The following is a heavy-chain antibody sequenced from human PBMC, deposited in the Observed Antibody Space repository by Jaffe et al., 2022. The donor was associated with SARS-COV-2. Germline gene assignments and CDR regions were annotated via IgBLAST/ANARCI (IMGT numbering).Heavy chain of an antibody. CDR1: GFTFSSYS. D-gene: IGHD2-2*01. CDR3: ARDMSDDIVVVPALYGMDV. V-gene: IGHV3-21*01. CDR2: ISSSSSYI. Sequence: EVQLVESGGGLVKPGGSLRLSCAASGFTFSSYSMNWVRQAPGKGLEWVSSISSSSSYIYYADSVKGRFTISRDNAKNSLYLQMNSLRAEDTAVYYCARDMSDDIVVVPALYGMDVWGQGTTVTVSS. J-gene: IGHJ6*02.